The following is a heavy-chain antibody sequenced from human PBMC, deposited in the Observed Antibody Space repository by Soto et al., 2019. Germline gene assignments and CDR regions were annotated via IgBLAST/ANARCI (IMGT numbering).Heavy chain of an antibody. Sequence: LQDSGPGLVKPSETLSLICTVSGTSITSTSYHWGWIRQSSGKGLEWSGTIHSSGSTNYNPSLVGRVTISLDKSKGQFYLNLISVPAADTAVYYCARRIGYGLSWSYFDSWGQGTLVTVSS. CDR3: ARRIGYGLSWSYFDS. V-gene: IGHV4-39*01. CDR1: GTSITSTSYH. D-gene: IGHD6-13*01. CDR2: IHSSGST. J-gene: IGHJ4*02.